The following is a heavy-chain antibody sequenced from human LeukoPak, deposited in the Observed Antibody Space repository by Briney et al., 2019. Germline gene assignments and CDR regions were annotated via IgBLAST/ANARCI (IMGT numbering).Heavy chain of an antibody. Sequence: GGSLRLSCAASGFTFSTYSMNWVRQAPGKGLEWVSSITRSSYIYYADSVKGRFTISRDNAKNSLYLQMNSLRAEDTAVYYCARDPLYYYDSSGYYEYYYYYYMDVWGKGTTVTVSS. J-gene: IGHJ6*03. V-gene: IGHV3-21*04. D-gene: IGHD3-22*01. CDR1: GFTFSTYS. CDR3: ARDPLYYYDSSGYYEYYYYYYMDV. CDR2: ITRSSYI.